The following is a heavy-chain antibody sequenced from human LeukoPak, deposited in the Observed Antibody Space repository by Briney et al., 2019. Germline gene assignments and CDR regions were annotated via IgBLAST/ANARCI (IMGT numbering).Heavy chain of an antibody. D-gene: IGHD3-10*01. J-gene: IGHJ1*01. V-gene: IGHV1-46*01. Sequence: ASVKVSCKASGYTFTSYYMRWVRQAPGQGLEWMGIINPSGGSTSYAQKFQGRVTMTRDSSTSTVYMELSSLRSEDTAVYYCARGLHYYGSGRIYEADDWGQGPLVTVSS. CDR1: GYTFTSYY. CDR2: INPSGGST. CDR3: ARGLHYYGSGRIYEADD.